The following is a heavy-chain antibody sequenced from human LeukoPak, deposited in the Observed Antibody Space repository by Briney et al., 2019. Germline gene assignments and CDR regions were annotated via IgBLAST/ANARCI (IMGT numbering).Heavy chain of an antibody. J-gene: IGHJ4*02. CDR3: TKVAYIVVRKFYFDY. V-gene: IGHV3-23*01. Sequence: RPGGSLRLSCAASGFTFSSYAMSWVRQAPGKGLEWVSAISGSGGSTYYADSVKGRFTISRDNSKNTLYLQMNSLRAEDTAVYYCTKVAYIVVRKFYFDYWGQGTLVTVSS. D-gene: IGHD2-21*01. CDR2: ISGSGGST. CDR1: GFTFSSYA.